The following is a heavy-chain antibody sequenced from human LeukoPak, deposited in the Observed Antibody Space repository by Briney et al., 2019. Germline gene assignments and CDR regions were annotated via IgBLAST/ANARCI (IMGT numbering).Heavy chain of an antibody. V-gene: IGHV1-3*01. D-gene: IGHD3-10*01. CDR3: ARDEYYYGSGSYYY. CDR1: GYTFTSYG. Sequence: GASVKVSCKASGYTFTSYGISWVRQAPGQRLEWMGWINAGNGNTKYSQKFQGRVTITRDTSASTAYMELSSLRSEDTAVYYCARDEYYYGSGSYYYWGQGTLVTVSS. J-gene: IGHJ4*02. CDR2: INAGNGNT.